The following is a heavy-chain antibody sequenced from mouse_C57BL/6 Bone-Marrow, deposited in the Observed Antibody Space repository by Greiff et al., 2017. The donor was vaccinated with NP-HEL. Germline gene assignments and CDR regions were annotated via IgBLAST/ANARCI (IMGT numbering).Heavy chain of an antibody. J-gene: IGHJ1*03. Sequence: QVQLQQPGTELVKPGASVKLSCKASGYTFTSYWMHWVKQRPGPGLEWIGNINPSNGGTNYNEKFKSKATLTVDKSSSTAYMQLSSLTSEDSAVYYCARSPLYYGSSYGYFDVWGTGTTVTVSS. CDR3: ARSPLYYGSSYGYFDV. V-gene: IGHV1-53*01. CDR2: INPSNGGT. CDR1: GYTFTSYW. D-gene: IGHD1-1*01.